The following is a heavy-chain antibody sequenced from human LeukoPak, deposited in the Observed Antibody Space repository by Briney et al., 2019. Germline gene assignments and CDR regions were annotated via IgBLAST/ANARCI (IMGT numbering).Heavy chain of an antibody. J-gene: IGHJ4*02. CDR2: IYTSGST. CDR3: ARDSDSYGPDFDY. Sequence: SETLSLTCTVSGGSISRYYWSWIRQPAGKGLEWIGRIYTSGSTSYNPSLKSRVSMSVDTSKNQFSLKLSSVTAEDTAIYYCARDSDSYGPDFDYWGQGTLVTVSS. CDR1: GGSISRYY. D-gene: IGHD5-18*01. V-gene: IGHV4-4*07.